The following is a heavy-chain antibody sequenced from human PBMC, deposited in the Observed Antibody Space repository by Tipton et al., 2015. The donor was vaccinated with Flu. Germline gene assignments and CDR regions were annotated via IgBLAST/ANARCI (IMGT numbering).Heavy chain of an antibody. CDR2: IYTSGST. CDR1: GGSISSGSYY. J-gene: IGHJ6*02. Sequence: TLSLTCTVSGGSISSGSYYGSWIRQPAGKGLEWIGRIYTSGSTNYNPSLKSRVTISVDTSKNQFSLKLSSVTAADTAVYYCARAPSGGGVVAARGRYYYYGMDVWGQGTTVTVSS. CDR3: ARAPSGGGVVAARGRYYYYGMDV. V-gene: IGHV4-61*02. D-gene: IGHD2-15*01.